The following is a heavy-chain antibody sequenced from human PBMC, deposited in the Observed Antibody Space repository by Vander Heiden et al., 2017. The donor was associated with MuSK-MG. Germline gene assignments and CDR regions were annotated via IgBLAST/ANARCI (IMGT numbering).Heavy chain of an antibody. V-gene: IGHV1-2*02. CDR1: GYTFTGYY. Sequence: QVQLVQSGAEVKKPGASVKVSCKASGYTFTGYYMHWVRQAPGQGLEWMGWINPNSGGTNYAQKLQGRVTMTRDTSISTAYMELSRLRSDETAVYYCARDIGDPHYYYYYMDVWGKGTTVTVSS. D-gene: IGHD3-16*01. J-gene: IGHJ6*03. CDR3: ARDIGDPHYYYYYMDV. CDR2: INPNSGGT.